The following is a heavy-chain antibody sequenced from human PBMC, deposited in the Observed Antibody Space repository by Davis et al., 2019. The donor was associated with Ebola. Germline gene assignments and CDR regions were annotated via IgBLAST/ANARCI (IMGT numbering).Heavy chain of an antibody. D-gene: IGHD3-9*01. J-gene: IGHJ4*02. CDR1: GFTFSNAW. Sequence: GGSLRLSCAASGFTFSNAWMNWVRQAPGKGLEWVSGISGSGSNTYYADSVKGRFTISRDNSKNTLYLQMNSLRVEDTAVYYCAKGFGSNDWYYFDYWGQGTLVTVSP. V-gene: IGHV3-23*01. CDR2: ISGSGSNT. CDR3: AKGFGSNDWYYFDY.